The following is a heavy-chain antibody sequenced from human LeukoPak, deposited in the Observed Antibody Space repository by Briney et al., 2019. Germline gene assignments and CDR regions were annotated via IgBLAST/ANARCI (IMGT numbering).Heavy chain of an antibody. CDR3: ARGGYYYDSSGFTPTDY. D-gene: IGHD3-22*01. CDR2: ISSSSSYI. CDR1: GFTFSSCA. J-gene: IGHJ4*02. V-gene: IGHV3-21*01. Sequence: PGGSLRLSCAASGFTFSSCAMTWVRQAPGKGLEWVSSISSSSSYIYYADSVKGRFTISRDNAKNSLYLQMNSLRAEDTAVYYCARGGYYYDSSGFTPTDYWGQGTLVTVSS.